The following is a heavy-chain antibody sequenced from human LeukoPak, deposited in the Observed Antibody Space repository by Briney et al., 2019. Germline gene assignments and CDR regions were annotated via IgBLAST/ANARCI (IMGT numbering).Heavy chain of an antibody. CDR3: AGLSWEVPI. CDR1: GFTFSNFG. Sequence: GGSLRLSCAASGFTFSNFGMHWVRQAPGEGLEWVAFISYDGSEEFYADSVKGRFTISRDNAKNSLYLQMNSLRAEDTAVYYCAGLSWEVPIWGQGTMVTVSS. D-gene: IGHD1-26*01. J-gene: IGHJ3*02. V-gene: IGHV3-33*03. CDR2: ISYDGSEE.